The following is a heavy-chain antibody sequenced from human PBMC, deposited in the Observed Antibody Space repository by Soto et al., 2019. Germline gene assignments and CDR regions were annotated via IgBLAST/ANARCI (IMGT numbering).Heavy chain of an antibody. D-gene: IGHD3-3*01. V-gene: IGHV1-18*01. CDR1: GYTFTSYG. CDR3: AIVPLRLRFLEWLPNSWFDP. CDR2: ISAYNGNT. Sequence: ASVKVSCKASGYTFTSYGISWVRQAPGQGLEWMGWISAYNGNTNYAQKLQGRVTMTTDTSTSTAYMELRSLRSDDTAVYYCAIVPLRLRFLEWLPNSWFDPWGQGTLVTVSS. J-gene: IGHJ5*02.